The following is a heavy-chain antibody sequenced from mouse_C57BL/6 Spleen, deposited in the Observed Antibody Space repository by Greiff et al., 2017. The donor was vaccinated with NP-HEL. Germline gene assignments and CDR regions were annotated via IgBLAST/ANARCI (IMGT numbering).Heavy chain of an antibody. CDR3: TRAGYCGSSSYWYFDV. CDR1: GYTFTSYW. D-gene: IGHD1-1*01. Sequence: EVKLQESGTVLARPGASVKMSCKTSGYTFTSYWMHWVKQRPGQGLEWIGAIYPGNSDTSYNQKFKGKAKLTAVTSASTAYMELSSLTNEDSAVYYCTRAGYCGSSSYWYFDVWGTGTTVTVSS. J-gene: IGHJ1*03. CDR2: IYPGNSDT. V-gene: IGHV1-5*01.